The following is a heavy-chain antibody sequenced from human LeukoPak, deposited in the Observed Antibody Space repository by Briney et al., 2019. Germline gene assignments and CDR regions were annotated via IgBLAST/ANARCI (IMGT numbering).Heavy chain of an antibody. CDR3: ARTWSFDY. D-gene: IGHD1-14*01. V-gene: IGHV3-23*01. CDR1: GFTFSNYG. J-gene: IGHJ4*02. CDR2: IGGSGDST. Sequence: GGSLRLSCGASGFTFSNYGMSWVRQAPGKGLEWVSAIGGSGDSTNYADSVKGRFTISRDNSKNTLYLQMNNLRVEDTAVYYCARTWSFDYWGQGTLVTVSS.